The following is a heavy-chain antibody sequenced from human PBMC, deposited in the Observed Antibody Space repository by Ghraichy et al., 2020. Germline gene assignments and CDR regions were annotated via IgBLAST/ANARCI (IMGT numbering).Heavy chain of an antibody. CDR2: VFYSGTT. CDR3: ARHVFSLGITYAFEV. J-gene: IGHJ3*01. CDR1: GASLSSGRNY. D-gene: IGHD7-27*01. Sequence: SETLSLTCTVSGASLSSGRNYWGWIRQSPGRGLQYIASVFYSGTTYYNPVLESRVRLSVDTSKNQFSLRLSSVTAADSALYYCARHVFSLGITYAFEVWGRGTVVTVSS. V-gene: IGHV4-39*01.